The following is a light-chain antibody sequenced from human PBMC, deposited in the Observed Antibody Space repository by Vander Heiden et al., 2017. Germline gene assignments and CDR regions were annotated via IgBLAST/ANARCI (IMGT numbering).Light chain of an antibody. Sequence: DIVITQSPLSLPVTPGEPASISCRSSQSLFHSNGYNFLDWYLQKPGQSPQLLIYLGSNRSSGVPDRFSGSGSGTDFTLKISRVEAEDVGVYYCMQSLQTPRTFGQGTKLEIK. V-gene: IGKV2-28*01. CDR3: MQSLQTPRT. J-gene: IGKJ2*02. CDR1: QSLFHSNGYNF. CDR2: LGS.